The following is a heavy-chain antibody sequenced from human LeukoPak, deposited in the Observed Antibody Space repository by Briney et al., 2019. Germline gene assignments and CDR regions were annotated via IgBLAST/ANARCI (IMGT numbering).Heavy chain of an antibody. CDR2: IYSGGTT. CDR1: GFTVSSNY. Sequence: GGSLRLSCAASGFTVSSNYMSWVRQAPGKGLEWVSVIYSGGTTYYADSVKGRFTISRDNSKNTLSLQMNSLRAEDTAVYYCARGTEYGGNSEAFDIWGQGTVVTVSS. V-gene: IGHV3-66*01. CDR3: ARGTEYGGNSEAFDI. D-gene: IGHD4-23*01. J-gene: IGHJ3*02.